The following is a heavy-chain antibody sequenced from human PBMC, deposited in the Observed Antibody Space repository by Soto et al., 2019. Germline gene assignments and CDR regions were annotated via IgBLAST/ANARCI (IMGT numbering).Heavy chain of an antibody. CDR1: GGSISSSSYY. J-gene: IGHJ6*02. CDR2: IYYSGST. Sequence: PSETLSLTCTVSGGSISSSSYYWGWNRQPQGKGLEWIGSIYYSGSTYYNPSLKSRVTISVDTSKNQFSLKLSSVTAADTAVYYCASQHGSSLSTHYYYYGMDVWGQGTTVTVSS. CDR3: ASQHGSSLSTHYYYYGMDV. D-gene: IGHD1-26*01. V-gene: IGHV4-39*01.